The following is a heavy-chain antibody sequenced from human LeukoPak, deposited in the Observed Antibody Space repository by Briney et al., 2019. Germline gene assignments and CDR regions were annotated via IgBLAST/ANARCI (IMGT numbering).Heavy chain of an antibody. J-gene: IGHJ4*02. D-gene: IGHD3-9*01. CDR3: ARDFDDTLTGNFDF. Sequence: GSLRLSCAASGFTFDDYAMHWVRQAPGKGLEWVSTIIGSGGSAYYADSVNGRFTISRDNSKNTVYLQMHSLRAEDTAMYYCARDFDDTLTGNFDFWGRGTLVTVSS. CDR2: IIGSGGSA. V-gene: IGHV3-23*01. CDR1: GFTFDDYA.